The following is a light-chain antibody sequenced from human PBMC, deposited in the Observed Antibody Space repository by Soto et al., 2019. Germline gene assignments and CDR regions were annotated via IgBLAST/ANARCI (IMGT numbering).Light chain of an antibody. V-gene: IGLV2-14*01. Sequence: QSVLTQPASVSGSPGQSIAISCTGSSSDVGGYNHVSWYQQRPGKAPKLLIYDVTNRPSGVSDRFSGSKSGNTASLTISGLQAEDEADYYCSSCTSSSTYVFGTGTKLTVL. J-gene: IGLJ1*01. CDR2: DVT. CDR3: SSCTSSSTYV. CDR1: SSDVGGYNH.